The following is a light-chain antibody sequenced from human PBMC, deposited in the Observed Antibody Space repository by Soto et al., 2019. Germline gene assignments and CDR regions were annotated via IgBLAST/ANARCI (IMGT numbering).Light chain of an antibody. CDR3: SSYTGSSTVL. V-gene: IGLV2-14*01. J-gene: IGLJ3*02. Sequence: QSALTQPASVSGSPGQSITISCTGTSSDVGGYNYVSWYQKHPGKAPKLMIYDVSNRPSGVSNRFSGSKSGNTASLTISGLQAEDEADYYCSSYTGSSTVLFGGGTKLTVL. CDR2: DVS. CDR1: SSDVGGYNY.